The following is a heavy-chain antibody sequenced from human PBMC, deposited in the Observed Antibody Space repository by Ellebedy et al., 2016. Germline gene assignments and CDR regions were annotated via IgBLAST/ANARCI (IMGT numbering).Heavy chain of an antibody. D-gene: IGHD4-17*01. V-gene: IGHV3-23*01. Sequence: GESLKISXTASGLNFNTFFMSWVRQAPGKGLEWVSTISAGSDITRLADSVKGRFTISRDSSKNSVYLQMNNLRVEDTAVYYCRQGHYADLWGQGTLVTVSS. CDR1: GLNFNTFF. CDR3: RQGHYADL. J-gene: IGHJ4*02. CDR2: ISAGSDIT.